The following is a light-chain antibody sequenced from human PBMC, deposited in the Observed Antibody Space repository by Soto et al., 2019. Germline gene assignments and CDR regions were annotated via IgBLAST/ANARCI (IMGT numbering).Light chain of an antibody. Sequence: QSALTQPASVSGSPGQSITISCTGTISDVGGYNYVSWYQQHPGKAPKLMIFDVSNRPSGVSNRFSGSKSGYTASLTISGLQAADEAAYYCSSYTSSSTYVFGTGTKLTVL. CDR3: SSYTSSSTYV. J-gene: IGLJ1*01. V-gene: IGLV2-14*03. CDR2: DVS. CDR1: ISDVGGYNY.